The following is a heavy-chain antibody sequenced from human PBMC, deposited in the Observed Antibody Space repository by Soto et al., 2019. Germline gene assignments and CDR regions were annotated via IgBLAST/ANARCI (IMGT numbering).Heavy chain of an antibody. CDR3: ARDLGSRNSGDYYNLDY. J-gene: IGHJ4*02. CDR2: ISYDGSNK. D-gene: IGHD3-22*01. Sequence: PGGSLRLSCAASGFSFSTYAMHWVRQAPGKGLQWVTVISYDGSNKYYIDSVKGRFTISRDNSKNTVYLQMNSLRPEDTAVYYCARDLGSRNSGDYYNLDYWGQGTLGTAPQ. CDR1: GFSFSTYA. V-gene: IGHV3-30-3*01.